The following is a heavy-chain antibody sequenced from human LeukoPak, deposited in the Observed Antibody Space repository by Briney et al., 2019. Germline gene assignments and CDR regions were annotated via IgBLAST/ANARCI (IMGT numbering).Heavy chain of an antibody. Sequence: GGSLRLSCAASGFTFSSYEMNWVRQAPGKGLEWVSYISSSGSTIYYADSVKGRFTISRDNSKNTLYLQMNSLRAEDTAVYYCAKDDNYIRFLSWGQGTLVTVSS. CDR3: AKDDNYIRFLS. V-gene: IGHV3-48*03. CDR2: ISSSGSTI. CDR1: GFTFSSYE. J-gene: IGHJ5*02. D-gene: IGHD3-16*01.